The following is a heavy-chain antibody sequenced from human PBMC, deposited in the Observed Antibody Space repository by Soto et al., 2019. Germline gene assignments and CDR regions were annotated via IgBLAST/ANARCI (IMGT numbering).Heavy chain of an antibody. J-gene: IGHJ4*02. Sequence: GGSLRLSCAASGFTFSSYSMNWVRQAPGKGLEWVSYNSSSSSTIYYADSVKGRFTISRDNAKNSLYLQMNSLRAEDTAVYYCARDSSGWSDYWGQGTLVTVSS. CDR2: NSSSSSTI. CDR1: GFTFSSYS. CDR3: ARDSSGWSDY. V-gene: IGHV3-48*01. D-gene: IGHD6-19*01.